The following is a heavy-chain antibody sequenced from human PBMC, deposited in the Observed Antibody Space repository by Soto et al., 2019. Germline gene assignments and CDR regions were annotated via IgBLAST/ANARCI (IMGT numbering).Heavy chain of an antibody. CDR1: GYTFSGFY. V-gene: IGHV1-2*02. D-gene: IGHD2-8*01. Sequence: ASVKVSFKTSGYTFSGFYIHWLRQAPGQGLESMGWIYPDSGGTDYAQKFQGRVTMTRDTSISTAYMELSRLRSDDTAVYYCRVTGVSEVDYWGQGTLVTVSS. J-gene: IGHJ4*02. CDR2: IYPDSGGT. CDR3: RVTGVSEVDY.